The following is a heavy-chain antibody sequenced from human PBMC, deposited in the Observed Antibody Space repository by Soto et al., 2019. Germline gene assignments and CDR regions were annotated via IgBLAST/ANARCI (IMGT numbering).Heavy chain of an antibody. CDR3: ALEVTMVRGVIRNWFDP. V-gene: IGHV1-3*01. J-gene: IGHJ5*02. Sequence: ASVKVSCKASGYTFTSYAMHWVRQAPGQRLEWMGWINAGNGNTKYSQKFQGRVTMTRDTSTSTVYMELSSLRSEDTAVYYCALEVTMVRGVIRNWFDPWGQGTLVTVSS. D-gene: IGHD3-10*01. CDR2: INAGNGNT. CDR1: GYTFTSYA.